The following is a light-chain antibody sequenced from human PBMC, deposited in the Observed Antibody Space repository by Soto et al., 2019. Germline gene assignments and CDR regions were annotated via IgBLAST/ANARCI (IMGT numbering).Light chain of an antibody. Sequence: EIILSQSPGTLSLSPLEIATLSFMASQSVSDHLAWYQQKPGQAPRLLIYDASNRATGIPARFSGSGSGTDFTLTISSLEPEDFAVYYCHQRSSWPITFGQGTRLEIK. CDR2: DAS. CDR3: HQRSSWPIT. CDR1: QSVSDH. J-gene: IGKJ5*01. V-gene: IGKV3-11*01.